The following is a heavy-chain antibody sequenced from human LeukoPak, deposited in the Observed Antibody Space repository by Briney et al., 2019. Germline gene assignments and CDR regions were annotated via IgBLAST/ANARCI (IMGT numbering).Heavy chain of an antibody. V-gene: IGHV3-11*04. CDR3: ARGMGSSWFADYYDSAGR. J-gene: IGHJ4*02. CDR2: ISSSGSTI. Sequence: PGGSLRLSCAASGFTFSDYYMSWIRQAPGKGLEWVSYISSSGSTIYYADSVKGRFTISRDNAENSLYLQMNRLRVEDTAVYYCARGMGSSWFADYYDSAGRWGQGTLVTVSS. CDR1: GFTFSDYY. D-gene: IGHD3-22*01.